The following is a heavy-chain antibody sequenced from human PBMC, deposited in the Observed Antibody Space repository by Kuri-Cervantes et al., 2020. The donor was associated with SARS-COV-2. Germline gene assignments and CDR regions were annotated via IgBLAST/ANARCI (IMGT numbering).Heavy chain of an antibody. CDR2: INRSGST. Sequence: SETLSLTCAVYGGSFSGYYWSWIRQPPGKGLEWIGEINRSGSTNYNPSLKSRVTISVDTSKNQFSLKLSSVTAADTAVYYCARVGVWFRELSPNYFDYWGQGTLVTVSS. V-gene: IGHV4-34*01. D-gene: IGHD3-10*01. CDR3: ARVGVWFRELSPNYFDY. J-gene: IGHJ4*02. CDR1: GGSFSGYY.